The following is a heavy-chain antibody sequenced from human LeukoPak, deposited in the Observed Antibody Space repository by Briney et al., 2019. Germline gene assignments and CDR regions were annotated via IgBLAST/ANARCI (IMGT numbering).Heavy chain of an antibody. D-gene: IGHD2-2*01. V-gene: IGHV1-18*01. CDR1: GYTFTSYC. Sequence: ASVKVSCKASGYTFTSYCISWVRQAPGQGLEWMGWISAYNGNTNYAQKLQGRVTMTTDTSTSTAYMELRSLRSDDTAVYYCARAVYCSSTSCYPRLADWFDPWGQGTLVTVSS. CDR3: ARAVYCSSTSCYPRLADWFDP. CDR2: ISAYNGNT. J-gene: IGHJ5*02.